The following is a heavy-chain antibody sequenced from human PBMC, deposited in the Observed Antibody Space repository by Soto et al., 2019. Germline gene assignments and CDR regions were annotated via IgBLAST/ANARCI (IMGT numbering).Heavy chain of an antibody. J-gene: IGHJ4*02. D-gene: IGHD3-10*01. Sequence: ASVKVSCKVSGYTLTELSMHWVRQAPGKGLEWIGGFDPEDGETIYAQKFQGRVTMTEDTSTDTAYMELSSLRSEDTAVYYCATLPITMVRGVIITFNYWGQGTLVTVSS. CDR2: FDPEDGET. CDR3: ATLPITMVRGVIITFNY. V-gene: IGHV1-24*01. CDR1: GYTLTELS.